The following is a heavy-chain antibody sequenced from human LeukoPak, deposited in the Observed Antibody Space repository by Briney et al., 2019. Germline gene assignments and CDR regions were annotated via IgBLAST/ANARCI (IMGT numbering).Heavy chain of an antibody. CDR1: GFTVSSTY. V-gene: IGHV3-66*01. CDR2: IYSGGST. J-gene: IGHJ4*02. CDR3: ARDLNLDY. Sequence: GGSLRLSCAASGFTVSSTYMSCVRQAPGKGLEWVSIIYSGGSTYYADSVKGRFTISRDNSKNTVYLQMNSLRAEDTAVYYCARDLNLDYWGQGTLVTVSS.